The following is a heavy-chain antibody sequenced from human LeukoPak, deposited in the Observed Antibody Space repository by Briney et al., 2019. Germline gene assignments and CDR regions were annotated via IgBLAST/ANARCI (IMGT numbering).Heavy chain of an antibody. Sequence: PGRSLRLPCAASGFTFSSYGMHWVRQAPGKGLEWVAVISYDGSNKYYADSVKGRFTISRDNSKNTLYLQMNSRRAEDTAVYYCAADFDYWGQGTLVTVSS. CDR1: GFTFSSYG. J-gene: IGHJ4*02. CDR3: AADFDY. CDR2: ISYDGSNK. V-gene: IGHV3-30*03.